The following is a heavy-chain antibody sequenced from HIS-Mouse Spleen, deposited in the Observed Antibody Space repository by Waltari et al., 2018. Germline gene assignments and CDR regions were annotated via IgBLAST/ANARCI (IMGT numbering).Heavy chain of an antibody. D-gene: IGHD6-13*01. CDR2: IYYSGST. V-gene: IGHV4-39*07. CDR1: GGSISSSTYY. Sequence: QLQLQESGPGLVKPSDTLSLTCTVSGGSISSSTYYWGRIRQPPGKGLEWIGRIYYSGSTYYNPSLKSRVTIAVDTSKNQCSLKLSSVTAADTAVYYCAREIPYSSSWYDWYFDLWGRGTLVTVSS. J-gene: IGHJ2*01. CDR3: AREIPYSSSWYDWYFDL.